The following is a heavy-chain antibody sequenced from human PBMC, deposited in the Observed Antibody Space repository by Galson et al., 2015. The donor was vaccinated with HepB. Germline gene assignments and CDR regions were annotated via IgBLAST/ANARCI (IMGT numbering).Heavy chain of an antibody. CDR1: GFTGGYYA. V-gene: IGHV3-64D*06. CDR3: VRAWQGYYFDY. J-gene: IGHJ4*02. CDR2: ISKTGQPT. Sequence: SLRLSCAAYGFTGGYYAMEWGRQAPGKGLEYLSAISKTGQPTSHADSVKGRFTISRDNSKNTLYLQMSSLRPEDSAVYSCVRAWQGYYFDYWGQGTLVTVSS.